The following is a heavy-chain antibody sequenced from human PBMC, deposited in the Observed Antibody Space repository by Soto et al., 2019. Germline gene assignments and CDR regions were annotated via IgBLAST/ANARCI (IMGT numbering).Heavy chain of an antibody. V-gene: IGHV2-5*02. CDR2: IYWDDDK. Sequence: SGPTLVNPTQTLTLTCTFSGFSLSTSGVGVGWIRQPPGKALEWLALIYWDDDKRYSPSLKSRLTITKDTSKNQVVLTMTNMDPVDTATYYCAHSSGYCSGGSCYLPAWFDPWGQGTLVTVSS. J-gene: IGHJ5*02. D-gene: IGHD2-15*01. CDR1: GFSLSTSGVG. CDR3: AHSSGYCSGGSCYLPAWFDP.